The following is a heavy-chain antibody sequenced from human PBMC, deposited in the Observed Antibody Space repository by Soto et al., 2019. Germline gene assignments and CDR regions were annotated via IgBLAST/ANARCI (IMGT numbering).Heavy chain of an antibody. CDR1: GYTFTSYA. Sequence: ASVKVSCKASGYTFTSYAMHWVRQAPGQRLEWMEWINAGNGNTKYSQKFQGRVTITRDTSASTAYMELSSLRSEDTAVYYCARDLEQPVTDAFDIWGQGTMVTVSS. CDR2: INAGNGNT. J-gene: IGHJ3*02. D-gene: IGHD6-13*01. V-gene: IGHV1-3*01. CDR3: ARDLEQPVTDAFDI.